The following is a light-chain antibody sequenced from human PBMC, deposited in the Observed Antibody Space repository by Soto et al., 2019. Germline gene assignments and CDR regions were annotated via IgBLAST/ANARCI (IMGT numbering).Light chain of an antibody. V-gene: IGLV6-57*04. CDR2: QDD. CDR3: QAYDNNLLV. Sequence: NFMLTQPQSVSESPGQTVTISCTRTSGSIASKYVQWYQQRPGNAPTTIIYQDDQRASGVPDRFSGSIDSSTNSASLTIAGLKKEDEADYFCQAYDNNLLVFGGGTQVTVL. J-gene: IGLJ2*01. CDR1: SGSIASKY.